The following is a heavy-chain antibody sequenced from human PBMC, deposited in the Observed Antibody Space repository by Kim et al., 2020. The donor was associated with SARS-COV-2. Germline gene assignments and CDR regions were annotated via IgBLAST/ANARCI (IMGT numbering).Heavy chain of an antibody. Sequence: GGSLRLSCAASGFTFSSYSMNWVRQAPGKGLEWVSYISSSSSTIYYADSVKGRFTISRDNAKNSLYLQMNSLRDEDTAVYYCARNPTYYYDSSGYSLEEALDYWGQGTLVTVSS. D-gene: IGHD3-22*01. CDR3: ARNPTYYYDSSGYSLEEALDY. V-gene: IGHV3-48*02. J-gene: IGHJ4*02. CDR1: GFTFSSYS. CDR2: ISSSSSTI.